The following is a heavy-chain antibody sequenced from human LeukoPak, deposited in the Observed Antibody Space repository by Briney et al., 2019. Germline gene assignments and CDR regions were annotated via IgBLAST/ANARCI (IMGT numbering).Heavy chain of an antibody. D-gene: IGHD6-19*01. CDR1: GFTFNIYG. CDR2: IHYDGREI. V-gene: IGHV3-30*02. Sequence: GGSLRLSCAASGFTFNIYGVHWVRQAPGRGLEWVTFIHYDGREIYYADSVKGRFTISRDNSKNTLYLQMNSLRPEDTAVYYCAKDSWHGGSGWSWDYWGQGTLVTVSS. CDR3: AKDSWHGGSGWSWDY. J-gene: IGHJ4*02.